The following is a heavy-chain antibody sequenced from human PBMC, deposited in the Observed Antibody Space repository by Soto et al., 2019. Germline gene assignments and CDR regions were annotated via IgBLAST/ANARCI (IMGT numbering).Heavy chain of an antibody. CDR3: AGGSHRWLQLGYFDL. CDR2: IIPIFGTA. D-gene: IGHD5-12*01. J-gene: IGHJ2*01. V-gene: IGHV1-69*12. CDR1: GGTFSSYT. Sequence: QVQLVQSGAEVKKPGSSVTVSCKASGGTFSSYTISWVRQAPGQGLEWMGGIIPIFGTANYAQKFQGRVRITADEATSTADMELSSLRSDDTPVYYCAGGSHRWLQLGYFDLWGRGTLVTVSS.